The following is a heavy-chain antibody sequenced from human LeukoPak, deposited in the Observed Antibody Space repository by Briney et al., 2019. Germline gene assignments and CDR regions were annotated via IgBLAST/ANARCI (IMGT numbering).Heavy chain of an antibody. CDR2: IYHTGST. Sequence: SETLSLTCTVSGDSISSSNSYWGWIRQPPGKGLDWIGSIYHTGSTYYNPSLKSRVTISVDTSKNHFSLKLTSVTAADTAVYCARVYCGGGSCYDSRGWFDPWGQGTLVTVSS. CDR3: ARVYCGGGSCYDSRGWFDP. J-gene: IGHJ5*02. D-gene: IGHD2-15*01. V-gene: IGHV4-39*07. CDR1: GDSISSSNSY.